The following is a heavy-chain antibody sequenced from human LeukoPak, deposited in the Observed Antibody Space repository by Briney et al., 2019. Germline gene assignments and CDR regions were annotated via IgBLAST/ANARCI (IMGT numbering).Heavy chain of an antibody. CDR1: GGSISSGGYY. CDR3: ARTSSRRELELLGPFDL. Sequence: PSETLSLTCTVSGGSISSGGYYWSWIRQPPGKGLEWIGYIYHSGSTYYNPSLKSRATISVDRSKNQFSLKLSSVTAADTAVYYCARTSSRRELELLGPFDLWGRGTLVTVSS. J-gene: IGHJ2*01. D-gene: IGHD1-7*01. CDR2: IYHSGST. V-gene: IGHV4-30-2*01.